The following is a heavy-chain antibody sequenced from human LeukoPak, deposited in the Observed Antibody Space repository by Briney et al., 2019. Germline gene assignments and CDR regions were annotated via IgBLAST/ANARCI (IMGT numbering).Heavy chain of an antibody. Sequence: PGGSLRLSCAAPGFTFSSYWMSWVRQAPGKGLEWVANIKQDGSEKYYVDSVKGRFTISRDNAKNSLYLQMNSLRAEDTAVYYCARDPGSWYYFDYWGQGTLVTVSS. CDR2: IKQDGSEK. J-gene: IGHJ4*02. D-gene: IGHD2-15*01. CDR3: ARDPGSWYYFDY. V-gene: IGHV3-7*01. CDR1: GFTFSSYW.